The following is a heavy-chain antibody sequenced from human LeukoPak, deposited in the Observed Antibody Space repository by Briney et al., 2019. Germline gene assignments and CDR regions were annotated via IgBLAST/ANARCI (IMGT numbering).Heavy chain of an antibody. CDR2: INHSGST. V-gene: IGHV4-34*01. CDR1: GGSFSGYY. D-gene: IGHD3-9*01. CDR3: ARELTGYPYFDY. J-gene: IGHJ4*02. Sequence: AETLSLTCAVYGGSFSGYYWSWIRQAPGKGLEWIGEINHSGSTNYNPSLKSRVTISVDTSKNQFSLKLSSVTAADTAVYYCARELTGYPYFDYWGQGTLVTVSS.